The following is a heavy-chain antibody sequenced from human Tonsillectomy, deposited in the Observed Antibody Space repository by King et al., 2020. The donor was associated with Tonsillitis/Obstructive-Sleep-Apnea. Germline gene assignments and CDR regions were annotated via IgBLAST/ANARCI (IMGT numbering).Heavy chain of an antibody. Sequence: VQLVESGGGVVRPGGSLRLSCAASGFTFDDYAMSWVRQAPGKGLEWVSGINWNGGSTGYADSVKGRFTISRDDAKNSLYLQMNSLRAEDTALYHCARDGGGSGSSENDYWGQGTLVTVSS. D-gene: IGHD1-26*01. CDR3: ARDGGGSGSSENDY. CDR2: INWNGGST. J-gene: IGHJ4*02. CDR1: GFTFDDYA. V-gene: IGHV3-20*01.